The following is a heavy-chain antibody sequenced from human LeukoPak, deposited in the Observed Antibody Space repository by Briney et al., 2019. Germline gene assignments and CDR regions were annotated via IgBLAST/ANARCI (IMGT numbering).Heavy chain of an antibody. Sequence: SGTLSLACGVSGGSITNTNYWTWVRQPPGKGLEWIGEVNLQGSTNYNPSLMGRVAIAVDTSENHISLQLTSVTAADTAVYYCAREGGPYRPLDYSGQGTLVTVSS. CDR3: AREGGPYRPLDY. CDR1: GGSITNTNY. J-gene: IGHJ4*02. CDR2: VNLQGST. V-gene: IGHV4-4*02.